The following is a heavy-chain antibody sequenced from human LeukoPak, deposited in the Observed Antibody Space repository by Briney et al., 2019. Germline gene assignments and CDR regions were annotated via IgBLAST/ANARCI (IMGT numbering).Heavy chain of an antibody. Sequence: SETLSLTCAVYGGSFSGYYWSWIRQPPGKGLEWTGEINHSGSTNYNPSLKSRVTISVDTSKNQFSLKLSSVTAADTAVYYCASIKTSRDGYNYNAFDIWGQGTMVTVSS. CDR1: GGSFSGYY. CDR3: ASIKTSRDGYNYNAFDI. J-gene: IGHJ3*02. V-gene: IGHV4-34*01. CDR2: INHSGST. D-gene: IGHD5-24*01.